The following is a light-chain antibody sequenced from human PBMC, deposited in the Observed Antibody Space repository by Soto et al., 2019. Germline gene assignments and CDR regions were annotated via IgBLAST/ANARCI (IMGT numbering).Light chain of an antibody. CDR2: AKS. J-gene: IGKJ4*01. CDR1: HRVSSY. V-gene: IGKV3-15*01. Sequence: EIVMTQSPATLSVSPGESATLSCRASHRVSSYLAWYQQKPGQAPRLLIYAKSTRATGIPARFSGSGSGTEFPLTISSRQSEDVAVYYGQHYNKWPLSFGGGTKVDI. CDR3: QHYNKWPLS.